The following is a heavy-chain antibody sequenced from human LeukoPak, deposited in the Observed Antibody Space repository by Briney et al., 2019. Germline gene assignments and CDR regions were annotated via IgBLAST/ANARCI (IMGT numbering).Heavy chain of an antibody. CDR1: GGSITSVSYS. CDR3: AREKIGYYDSSGRGWFDP. D-gene: IGHD3-22*01. V-gene: IGHV4-61*02. Sequence: RASETLPLTCTVSGGSITSVSYSWRWIRQPAGKGLEWIGRIYSSGSTNYNPSLKSRITISVDTSKKQFSLKLNSVTAADTAVYYCAREKIGYYDSSGRGWFDPWGQGTLVTVSS. CDR2: IYSSGST. J-gene: IGHJ5*02.